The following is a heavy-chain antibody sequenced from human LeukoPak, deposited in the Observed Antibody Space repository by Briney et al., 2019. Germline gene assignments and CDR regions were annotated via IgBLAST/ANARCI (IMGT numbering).Heavy chain of an antibody. Sequence: ASVKVSCKASGYTFPNYDINWVLQATGQGLEWMGWMNFNSGNTGYAQKFQGRVTMTRNTAISTIYMELSSLKSEDTAIYYCAKVGLGNTAIHIWGQGTMVTVSS. D-gene: IGHD3/OR15-3a*01. CDR1: GYTFPNYD. V-gene: IGHV1-8*01. J-gene: IGHJ3*02. CDR3: AKVGLGNTAIHI. CDR2: MNFNSGNT.